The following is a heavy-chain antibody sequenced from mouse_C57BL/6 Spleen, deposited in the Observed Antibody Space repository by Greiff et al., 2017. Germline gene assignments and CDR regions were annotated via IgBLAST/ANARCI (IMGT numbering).Heavy chain of an antibody. V-gene: IGHV1-81*01. D-gene: IGHD3-1*01. Sequence: LVESGAELARPGASVKLSCKASGYTFTSYGISWVKQRTGQGLEWIGEIYPRSGNTYYNEKFKGKATLTADKSSSTAYMELRSLTSEDSAVYFCAREGNSGYVDYRGQGTTLTVSS. J-gene: IGHJ2*01. CDR1: GYTFTSYG. CDR3: AREGNSGYVDY. CDR2: IYPRSGNT.